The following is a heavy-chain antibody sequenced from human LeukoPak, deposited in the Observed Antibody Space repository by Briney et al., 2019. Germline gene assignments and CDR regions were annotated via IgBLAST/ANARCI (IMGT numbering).Heavy chain of an antibody. D-gene: IGHD2-2*01. CDR3: ARVARCTSCFDVDY. Sequence: SETLSLTCTVSGYSISSGYYWGWIRPPPGKGLEWIGSIFQSGSTYYNPSLKSRVTISVDTSKNQVSLELTSVTAADTAVYYCARVARCTSCFDVDYWGQGTLVTVSS. J-gene: IGHJ4*02. CDR2: IFQSGST. V-gene: IGHV4-38-2*02. CDR1: GYSISSGYY.